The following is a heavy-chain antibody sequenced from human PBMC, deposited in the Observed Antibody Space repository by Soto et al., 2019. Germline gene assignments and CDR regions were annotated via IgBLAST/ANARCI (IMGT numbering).Heavy chain of an antibody. D-gene: IGHD2-15*01. CDR1: GLTFSSYA. Sequence: EVQLVESGGGLVQPGGSLRLSCAVSGLTFSSYAMHWVRQTLGKRLEYVSSISSTGVNTYYAESVKGRFTISRDNSKNTLYLQMGSLRTEDIAVYYWVVRHSGADYFYWGQGTLVTVSS. J-gene: IGHJ4*02. V-gene: IGHV3-64*07. CDR3: VVRHSGADYFY. CDR2: ISSTGVNT.